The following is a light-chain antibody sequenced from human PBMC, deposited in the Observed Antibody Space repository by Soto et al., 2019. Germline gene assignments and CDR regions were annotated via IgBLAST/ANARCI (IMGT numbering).Light chain of an antibody. CDR2: VNSGGSH. V-gene: IGLV4-69*01. Sequence: QLVLTQSPSASASLGASVKLTCTLSSGHSNYAIAWHQQQPEKGPRYLMKVNSGGSHIKGDGIPDRFSGSSSGAERYLFISSLQSEDEADYYCQTCGTGSAIVVFGGGTQLTVL. CDR3: QTCGTGSAIVV. J-gene: IGLJ7*01. CDR1: SGHSNYA.